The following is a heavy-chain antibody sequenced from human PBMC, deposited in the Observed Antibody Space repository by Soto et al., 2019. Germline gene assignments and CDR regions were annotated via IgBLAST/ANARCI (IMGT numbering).Heavy chain of an antibody. CDR2: IFRSGYT. CDR3: ARDYAGNSGHYDF. V-gene: IGHV4-4*02. Sequence: SETLSLTWTVSGGSIYGDHWWSFFRQSPGKGLEWIGEIFRSGYTNYSPSLTGRVTMSIDKSKNQFSLTLTSATAADTAIYFCARDYAGNSGHYDFWGRGTQVTVSS. J-gene: IGHJ4*02. D-gene: IGHD3-22*01. CDR1: GGSIYGDHW.